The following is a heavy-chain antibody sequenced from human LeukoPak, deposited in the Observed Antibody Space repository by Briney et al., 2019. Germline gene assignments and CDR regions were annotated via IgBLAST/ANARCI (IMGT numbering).Heavy chain of an antibody. D-gene: IGHD6-13*01. V-gene: IGHV4-30-4*08. J-gene: IGHJ5*02. CDR2: IYYSGST. CDR1: GGSISSGDYY. CDR3: AKAPIAAAGIGPWSGFDP. Sequence: SETLSLTCTVSGGSISSGDYYWSWIRQPPGKGLEWIGYIYYSGSTYYNPSLKSRVTISVDTSKNQFSLKLSSVTAADTAVYYCAKAPIAAAGIGPWSGFDPWGQGTLVTVSS.